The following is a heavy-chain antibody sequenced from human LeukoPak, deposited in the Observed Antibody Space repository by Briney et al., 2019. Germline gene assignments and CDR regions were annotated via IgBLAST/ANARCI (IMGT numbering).Heavy chain of an antibody. J-gene: IGHJ4*02. CDR3: ANYRFDY. D-gene: IGHD3-16*02. Sequence: GGSLRLSCAASGFTFSTYSMNWVRQAPGKGLEWVSYISGTSSLIYYADSVKGRFTISRDNAKNSLYLQMNSLRDEDTAVYYCANYRFDYWGQGTLVTVSS. CDR1: GFTFSTYS. CDR2: ISGTSSLI. V-gene: IGHV3-48*02.